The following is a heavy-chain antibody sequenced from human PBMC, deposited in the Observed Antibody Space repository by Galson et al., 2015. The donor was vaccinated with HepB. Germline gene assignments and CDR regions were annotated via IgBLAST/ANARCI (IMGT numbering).Heavy chain of an antibody. D-gene: IGHD3-22*01. CDR1: GFTFSDYY. Sequence: SLRLSCAASGFTFSDYYMSWIRQAPGKELEWVSYISSSGSTIYYADSVKGRFTISRDNAKNSLYLQMNSLRAEDTAVYYCARADYYYDSSGYYYSEAFDIWGQGTMVTVSS. CDR3: ARADYYYDSSGYYYSEAFDI. J-gene: IGHJ3*02. CDR2: ISSSGSTI. V-gene: IGHV3-11*01.